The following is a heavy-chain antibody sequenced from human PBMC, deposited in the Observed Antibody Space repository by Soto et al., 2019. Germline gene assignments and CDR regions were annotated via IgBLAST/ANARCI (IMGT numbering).Heavy chain of an antibody. J-gene: IGHJ3*02. V-gene: IGHV4-59*08. D-gene: IGHD3-10*01. Sequence: SETLSLTCTVSGGSISSHYWSWIRQPPGKGLEWIGYIYYSGSTNYNPSLKSRVTISVDTSKNQFSLKLSSVTAADTAVYYCARRWGGTFDIWGQGTMVTVS. CDR1: GGSISSHY. CDR3: ARRWGGTFDI. CDR2: IYYSGST.